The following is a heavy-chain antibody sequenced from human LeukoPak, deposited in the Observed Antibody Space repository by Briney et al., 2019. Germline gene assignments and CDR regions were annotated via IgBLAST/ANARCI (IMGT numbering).Heavy chain of an antibody. CDR1: GGSISSGSYY. J-gene: IGHJ5*02. Sequence: SETLSLTCTVSGGSISSGSYYWSWIRQPAGKGREWIGRIYTSGSTNYNPSLKSRVTISVDTSKNQFSLKLSSVTAADTAVYYCARSYYGSGSYYPWGQGTLVTVSS. CDR2: IYTSGST. V-gene: IGHV4-61*02. CDR3: ARSYYGSGSYYP. D-gene: IGHD3-10*01.